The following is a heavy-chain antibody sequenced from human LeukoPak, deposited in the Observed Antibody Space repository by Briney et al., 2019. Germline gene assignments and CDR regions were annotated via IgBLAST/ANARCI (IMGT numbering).Heavy chain of an antibody. J-gene: IGHJ4*02. CDR2: IIPNSGGT. V-gene: IGHV1-2*02. D-gene: IGHD3-22*01. Sequence: ASVKVSCKASGGTFSSYAISWVRQAPGQGLEWMGGIIPNSGGTNYTQKFQGRVTMTRDTSISTAYMELSRLRSDDTAVYYCARDIFSGYYYDSSGYYYGGIYWGQGTLVTVSS. CDR3: ARDIFSGYYYDSSGYYYGGIY. CDR1: GGTFSSYA.